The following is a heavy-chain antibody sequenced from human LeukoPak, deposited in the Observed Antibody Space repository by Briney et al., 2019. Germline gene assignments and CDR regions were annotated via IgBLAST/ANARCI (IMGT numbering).Heavy chain of an antibody. D-gene: IGHD3-10*01. CDR1: GYTFTSYG. V-gene: IGHV1-18*01. CDR3: ARDYYGSGSYYDYYYYYMDV. J-gene: IGHJ6*03. CDR2: ISAYNGNT. Sequence: ASVKVSCKASGYTFTSYGISWVRQAPGRGLEWMGWISAYNGNTNYAQKLQGRVTMTTDTSTSTAYMELRSLRSDDTAVYYCARDYYGSGSYYDYYYYYMDVWGKGTTVTISS.